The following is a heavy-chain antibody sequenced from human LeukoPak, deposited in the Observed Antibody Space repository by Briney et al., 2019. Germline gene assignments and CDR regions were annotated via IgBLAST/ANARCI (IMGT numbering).Heavy chain of an antibody. D-gene: IGHD2-21*02. CDR2: MHVGNGNT. Sequence: GPSVKVSCKASGYTFIANYLQWVRQAPGLGPEWLGWMHVGNGNTRYAPKFQDRVTLSRDTSINTAYMELSSLTSDDTAVYYCAKEGSYCDGGDCYSFGFWGQGTLVTVSS. CDR3: AKEGSYCDGGDCYSFGF. J-gene: IGHJ4*02. CDR1: GYTFIANY. V-gene: IGHV1-2*02.